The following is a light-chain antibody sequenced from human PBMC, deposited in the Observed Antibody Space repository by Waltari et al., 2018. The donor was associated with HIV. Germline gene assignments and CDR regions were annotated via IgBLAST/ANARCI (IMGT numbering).Light chain of an antibody. CDR1: ELGNKY. Sequence: SYEVPQPPSVAVSPGQTASITCSGYELGNKYTCWYQKKPGQSPLLVIYPGNKRPSGIPERFAGASSGHTATMTISGTLPMDEADYDCQAWGSSTSGVFGTGTKLTVL. J-gene: IGLJ3*02. CDR2: PGN. CDR3: QAWGSSTSGV. V-gene: IGLV3-1*01.